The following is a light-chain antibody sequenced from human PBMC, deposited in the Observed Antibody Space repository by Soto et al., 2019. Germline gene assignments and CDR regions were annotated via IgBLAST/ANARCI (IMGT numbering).Light chain of an antibody. CDR1: SSNIGAGYD. Sequence: QPVLTQPPSVSGAPGQRGTISCTGSSSNIGAGYDVNWYQQLPGTAPKLLIFGDSNRPSGVPDRFSGSKSGTSASLAITGLQAADEADYYCQSSDSRLSGSDVFGTGTKLTVL. J-gene: IGLJ1*01. CDR3: QSSDSRLSGSDV. V-gene: IGLV1-40*01. CDR2: GDS.